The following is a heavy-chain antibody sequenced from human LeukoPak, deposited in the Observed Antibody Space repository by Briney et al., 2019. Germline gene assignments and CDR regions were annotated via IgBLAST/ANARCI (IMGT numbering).Heavy chain of an antibody. CDR1: GFTFSSYA. V-gene: IGHV3-23*01. Sequence: PGGSLRLSCAASGFTFSSYAMSWVRQAPGKGLEWVSAISGSGGSTYYADSVKGRFTISRDNSKNTLYLQMNSLRAEDTAVYYCAKDEAGIQGYYYYMDVWGKGTTVTVSS. J-gene: IGHJ6*03. D-gene: IGHD3-3*02. CDR3: AKDEAGIQGYYYYMDV. CDR2: ISGSGGST.